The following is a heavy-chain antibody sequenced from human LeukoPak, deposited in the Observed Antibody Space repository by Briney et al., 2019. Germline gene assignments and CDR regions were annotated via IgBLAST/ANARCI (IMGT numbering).Heavy chain of an antibody. CDR2: ISGSGGST. J-gene: IGHJ4*02. D-gene: IGHD5-18*01. V-gene: IGHV3-23*01. CDR1: GFTFSSYA. Sequence: GGSLRLSCAASGFTFSSYAMSWVRQAPGKGLEWVSAISGSGGSTYYADSVKGRFTISRDNSKNTLYLQMNSLRAEDTAVYYCARLGYSYGRYFDYWGQGTLVTVSS. CDR3: ARLGYSYGRYFDY.